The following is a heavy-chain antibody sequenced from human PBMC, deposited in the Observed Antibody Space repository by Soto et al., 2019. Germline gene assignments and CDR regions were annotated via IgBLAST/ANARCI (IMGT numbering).Heavy chain of an antibody. D-gene: IGHD3-22*01. CDR1: GYTFTSYY. CDR3: AREFNYDSSGYYRGETDY. J-gene: IGHJ4*02. V-gene: IGHV1-46*01. Sequence: VASVKVSCKASGYTFTSYYMHWVRQAPGQGLEWMGIINPSGGSTSYAQKFQGRVTMTRDTSTSTVYMELSSLRSEDTAVYYCAREFNYDSSGYYRGETDYWGQGTLVTVSS. CDR2: INPSGGST.